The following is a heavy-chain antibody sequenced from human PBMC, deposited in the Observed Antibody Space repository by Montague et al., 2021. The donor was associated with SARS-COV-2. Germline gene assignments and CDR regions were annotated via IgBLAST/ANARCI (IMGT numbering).Heavy chain of an antibody. Sequence: SLRLSCAASGFTFSNNWMSWVRQAPGKGLEWVANIKPDGSAGYYVNSVKGRFTISRDNAKNSLYLQMNSLRAEDTAVYYCAKGSVWGQGTTVTVSS. CDR1: GFTFSNNW. V-gene: IGHV3-7*01. CDR3: AKGSV. CDR2: IKPDGSAG. J-gene: IGHJ6*02.